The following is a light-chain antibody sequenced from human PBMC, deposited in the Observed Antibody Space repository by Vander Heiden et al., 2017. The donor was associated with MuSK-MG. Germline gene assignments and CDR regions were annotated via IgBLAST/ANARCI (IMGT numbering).Light chain of an antibody. CDR1: QSITSY. J-gene: IGKJ2*01. Sequence: DIQVTESPSSLSVSVGDRVTLPCRASQSITSYLHWYQQKPGKAPKLLIYAASSMQSGVPARFSGSGSRTDFSLTISSLQPEDFATYYCQQSDSTPYTFGQGTKVDIK. V-gene: IGKV1-39*01. CDR2: AAS. CDR3: QQSDSTPYT.